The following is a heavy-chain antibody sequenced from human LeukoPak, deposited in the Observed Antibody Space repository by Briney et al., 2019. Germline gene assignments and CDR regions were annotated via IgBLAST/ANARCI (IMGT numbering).Heavy chain of an antibody. V-gene: IGHV1-2*06. CDR1: GYDFSDLY. CDR3: ATASVTRMRDP. CDR2: INPYSGAS. J-gene: IGHJ5*02. Sequence: GASVKVSCKASGYDFSDLYFHWVRQAPGQGLEWMGRINPYSGASIYAQKFQGRVTMVTSSSTVYMQLSRLRYDDTAVYYCATASVTRMRDPWGQGTLVTVSS.